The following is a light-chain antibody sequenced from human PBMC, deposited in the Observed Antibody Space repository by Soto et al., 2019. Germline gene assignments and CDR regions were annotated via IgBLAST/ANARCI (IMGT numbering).Light chain of an antibody. CDR2: GTS. J-gene: IGKJ4*01. Sequence: EIVLTQSPGTLSLSPGERATLSCRASQSVSSRYLAWYQQKSGQAPRLLIYGTSSRATGIPDRFSGGGSGTDFNLTISRLEPEDFAVYYCQQYGSSPPITFGGGPRWRSN. CDR1: QSVSSRY. CDR3: QQYGSSPPIT. V-gene: IGKV3-20*01.